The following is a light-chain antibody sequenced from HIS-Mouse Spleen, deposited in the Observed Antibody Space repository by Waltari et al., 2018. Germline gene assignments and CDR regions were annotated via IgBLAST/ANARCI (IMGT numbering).Light chain of an antibody. Sequence: DIQMTQSPSSLSASVGDRVTITCRASQSISSYLNWYRQKPGKAPKLLIYAASSLQSGVPSRFSGSGSGTDFTLTISSLQPEDFATYYCQQSYSTPMYTFGQGTKLEIK. CDR3: QQSYSTPMYT. CDR2: AAS. V-gene: IGKV1-39*01. CDR1: QSISSY. J-gene: IGKJ2*01.